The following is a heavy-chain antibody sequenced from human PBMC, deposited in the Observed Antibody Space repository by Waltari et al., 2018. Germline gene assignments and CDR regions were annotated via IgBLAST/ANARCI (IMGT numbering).Heavy chain of an antibody. V-gene: IGHV4-39*01. CDR1: GGSISSSSYY. CDR3: ARQVSGYYGSGRNNWFDP. D-gene: IGHD3-10*01. Sequence: QLQLQESGPGLVKPSETLSLTCTVSGGSISSSSYYWGWIRQPPGTGLEWIGSIYYSGSTYYNPSLKSRVTISVDTSKNQFSLKLSSVTAADTAVYYCARQVSGYYGSGRNNWFDPWGQGTLVTVSS. J-gene: IGHJ5*02. CDR2: IYYSGST.